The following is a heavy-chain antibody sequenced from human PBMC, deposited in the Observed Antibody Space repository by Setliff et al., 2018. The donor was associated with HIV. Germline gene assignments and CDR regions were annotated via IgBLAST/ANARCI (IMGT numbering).Heavy chain of an antibody. V-gene: IGHV3-23*01. J-gene: IGHJ4*02. Sequence: SCKASGHTPRHYGINWIRQAPGQGLEWVSAISDSGDNTYYADSVKGRFTISRDNSRDTLYLQMNSLRVEDTAVYFCAKTIAALDYWGQGTLVTVSS. D-gene: IGHD6-13*01. CDR3: AKTIAALDY. CDR2: ISDSGDNT. CDR1: GHTPRHYG.